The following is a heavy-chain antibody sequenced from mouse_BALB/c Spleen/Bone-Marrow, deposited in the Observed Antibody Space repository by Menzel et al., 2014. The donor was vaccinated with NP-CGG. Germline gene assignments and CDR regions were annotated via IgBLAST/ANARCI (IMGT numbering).Heavy chain of an antibody. CDR2: IYPGNVST. V-gene: IGHV1S56*01. Sequence: QVQLQQSGPELVKPGASVRISCKASGYTFTSYFLHWVKQRPGQGLEWIGWIYPGNVSTKYNEKFKGKATLTADKSSSTAYMQLSSLTSEASAVYFCARWVVGRDYAMDYWGQGTSVTVSS. CDR1: GYTFTSYF. D-gene: IGHD1-1*01. J-gene: IGHJ4*01. CDR3: ARWVVGRDYAMDY.